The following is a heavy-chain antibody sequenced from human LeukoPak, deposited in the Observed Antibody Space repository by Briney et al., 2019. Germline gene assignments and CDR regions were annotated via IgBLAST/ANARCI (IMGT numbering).Heavy chain of an antibody. CDR1: GGSFSGYY. J-gene: IGHJ6*03. D-gene: IGHD3-16*02. V-gene: IGHV4-59*08. CDR3: ARHIGGGIEDMDV. Sequence: SETLSLTCAVYGGSFSGYYWSWIRQPPGKGLEWIGYIYVTGNRYNPYLQSRVTISVDTSRNQFFLKMSSVTAADTAVYYCARHIGGGIEDMDVWGKGTKVTVSS. CDR2: IYVTGN.